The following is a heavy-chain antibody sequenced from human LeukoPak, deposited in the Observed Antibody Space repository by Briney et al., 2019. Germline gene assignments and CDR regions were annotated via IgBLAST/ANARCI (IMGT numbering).Heavy chain of an antibody. D-gene: IGHD2-21*02. CDR1: GYSSTNYG. V-gene: IGHV1-18*01. CDR3: ARDHYHKIHSVMVTAPDY. Sequence: ASVKVSCKASGYSSTNYGISWVRQAPGQGLEWMGWIHIYRGNTNYAQKFQGRVTMTRDTSTSTVYMGLSSLRSEDTAVYYCARDHYHKIHSVMVTAPDYWGQGTLVIVSS. J-gene: IGHJ4*02. CDR2: IHIYRGNT.